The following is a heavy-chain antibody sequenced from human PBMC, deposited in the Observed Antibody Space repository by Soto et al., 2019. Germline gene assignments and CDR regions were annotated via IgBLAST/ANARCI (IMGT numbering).Heavy chain of an antibody. CDR3: ARELSDSGLFNWFDP. CDR2: IIPILGIA. CDR1: GGTFSSYT. J-gene: IGHJ5*02. V-gene: IGHV1-69*08. D-gene: IGHD6-19*01. Sequence: QVQLVQSGAEVKKPGSSVKVSCKASGGTFSSYTISWVRQAPGQGLEWMGRIIPILGIANYAQKLQGRVTITADKSKRTDYMELSSLRSEDTAVYYCARELSDSGLFNWFDPWGQGTLVTVSS.